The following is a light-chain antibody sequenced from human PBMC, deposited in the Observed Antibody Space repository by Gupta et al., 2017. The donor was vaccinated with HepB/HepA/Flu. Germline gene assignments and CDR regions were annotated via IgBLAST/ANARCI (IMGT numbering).Light chain of an antibody. CDR3: QQNDSTLLWT. CDR1: QSISSY. CDR2: AAS. J-gene: IGKJ1*01. V-gene: IGKV1-39*01. Sequence: DIQMTQSPSSLSASVGDRVTITCRASQSISSYLNWYQQKPGKAPKLLIYAASSLQSGVPSRFSGSGSGTDFTLTISSRQPEDFATYYCQQNDSTLLWTFGQGTKVEIK.